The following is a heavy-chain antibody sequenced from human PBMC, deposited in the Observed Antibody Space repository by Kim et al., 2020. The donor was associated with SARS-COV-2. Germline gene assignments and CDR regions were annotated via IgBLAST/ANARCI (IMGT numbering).Heavy chain of an antibody. D-gene: IGHD1-1*01. Sequence: SETLSLTCTVSGGSISSSSHYWGWIRQPPGKGLEWIGSIYYSGNTYYNPSLQSRVTISVDTSKNQFSLKLSSVTAADTAVYYCGRLVQRWVQWLDYWGQG. CDR3: GRLVQRWVQWLDY. CDR2: IYYSGNT. V-gene: IGHV4-39*07. J-gene: IGHJ4*02. CDR1: GGSISSSSHY.